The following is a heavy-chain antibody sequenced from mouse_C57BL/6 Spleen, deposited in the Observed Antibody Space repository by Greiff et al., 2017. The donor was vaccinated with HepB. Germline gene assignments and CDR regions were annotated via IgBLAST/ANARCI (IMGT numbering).Heavy chain of an antibody. J-gene: IGHJ3*01. CDR3: ANGDGLAY. V-gene: IGHV1-15*01. D-gene: IGHD4-1*02. CDR2: IDPDTGGT. Sequence: LQQSVASLFTPGASFQLSCKASGSTFTDYEINWVKQTPVHGLEWIGAIDPDTGGTAYNQKFKGKARLTADKSSSTAYRELRSLTSEDSAVYCCANGDGLAYWGQGTLVTVSA. CDR1: GSTFTDYE.